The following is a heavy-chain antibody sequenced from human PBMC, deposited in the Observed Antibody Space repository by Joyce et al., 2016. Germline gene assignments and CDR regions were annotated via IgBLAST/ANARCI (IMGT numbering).Heavy chain of an antibody. J-gene: IGHJ5*02. Sequence: QVQLVQSGAEVKKPGSSLKVSCTASGGTFTNYAINWVRQAPGQGLEWMGGIIPNFGTANYGQKFQGRVTITADESTSTVYMEVKNLRSEDTAVYYCATSDLMSVAGAGWFDPWGQGTLVTVSS. V-gene: IGHV1-69*01. CDR1: GGTFTNYA. D-gene: IGHD6-19*01. CDR2: IIPNFGTA. CDR3: ATSDLMSVAGAGWFDP.